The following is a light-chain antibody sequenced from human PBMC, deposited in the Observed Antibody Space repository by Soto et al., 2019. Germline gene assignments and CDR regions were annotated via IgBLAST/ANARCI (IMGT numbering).Light chain of an antibody. CDR1: QYINTR. J-gene: IGKJ5*01. CDR3: QQRSNWPPSIT. Sequence: EIVLTQSPATLSSFPGDRVTLSCRASQYINTRLAWYQHRPGQAPRLLIYQTSLRAAGIPARFSASGSGTDFTLTISDVQPEDFALYYCQQRSNWPPSITFGQGTRLEIK. V-gene: IGKV3-11*01. CDR2: QTS.